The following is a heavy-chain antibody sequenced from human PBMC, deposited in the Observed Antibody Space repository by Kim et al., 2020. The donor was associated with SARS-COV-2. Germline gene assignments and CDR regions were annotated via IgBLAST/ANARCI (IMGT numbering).Heavy chain of an antibody. D-gene: IGHD3-16*02. Sequence: SETLSLTCTVSGGSISSGGYYWSWIRQHPGKGLEWIGYIYYSGSTYYNPSLKSRVTISVDTSKNQFSLKLSSVTAADTAVYYCAREKKDDYVWGSYRYVDYWGQGTLVTVSS. CDR3: AREKKDDYVWGSYRYVDY. V-gene: IGHV4-31*03. CDR1: GGSISSGGYY. CDR2: IYYSGST. J-gene: IGHJ4*02.